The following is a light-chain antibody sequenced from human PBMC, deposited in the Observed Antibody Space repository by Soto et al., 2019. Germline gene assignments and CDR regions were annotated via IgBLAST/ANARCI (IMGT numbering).Light chain of an antibody. Sequence: EIVRTQSPATLSVSPGERATLSCRASQSISSNLAWYQQKPGQAPRLLMFRTSSRATGFPARFSGSGSGTEFTLTISSLQSEDFAVYYCQQYGSSPPTFDQGTKVDIK. V-gene: IGKV3-15*01. CDR3: QQYGSSPPT. CDR2: RTS. CDR1: QSISSN. J-gene: IGKJ1*01.